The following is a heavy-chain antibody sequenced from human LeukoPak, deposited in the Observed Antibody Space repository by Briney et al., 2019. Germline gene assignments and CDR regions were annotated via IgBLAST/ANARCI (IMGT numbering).Heavy chain of an antibody. CDR3: ARAVRSAATNYYYYMDV. V-gene: IGHV3-23*01. D-gene: IGHD5-12*01. CDR1: GFTFSSYA. J-gene: IGHJ6*03. Sequence: GGSLRLSCAASGFTFSSYAMSWVRQAPGKGLEWVSAISGSGGSTYYADSVKGRFTISRDNSKNTLYLQMNSLRAEDTAVYYCARAVRSAATNYYYYMDVWGKGTTVTVSS. CDR2: ISGSGGST.